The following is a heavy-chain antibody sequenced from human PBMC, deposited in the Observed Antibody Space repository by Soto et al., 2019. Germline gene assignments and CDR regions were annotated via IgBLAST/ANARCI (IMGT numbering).Heavy chain of an antibody. CDR2: IYYSGST. J-gene: IGHJ4*02. CDR3: SCRRYDRWLLYIRDFDY. D-gene: IGHD3-3*01. CDR1: GGSVSSSSYY. Sequence: SETLSLTCTVSGGSVSSSSYYWSWIRQPPEKGLEWIGYIYYSGSTNYNPSLKSRVTISVDTSKNQFSLKLSSVTAADTAVYYFSCRRYDRWLLYIRDFDYWGQGALVTVSS. V-gene: IGHV4-61*01.